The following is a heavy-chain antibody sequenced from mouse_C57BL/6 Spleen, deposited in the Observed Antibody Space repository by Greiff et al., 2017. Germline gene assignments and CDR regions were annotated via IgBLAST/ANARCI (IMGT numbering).Heavy chain of an antibody. CDR3: ARMGLRLGAMDY. D-gene: IGHD2-4*01. V-gene: IGHV5-17*01. Sequence: VQLVESGGGLVKPGGSLKLSCAASGFTFSDYGMHWVRQAPEKGLEWVAYISSGSSTIYYADTVKGRFTIARDNAKNTLLLQMTRLRSEDTAMYYCARMGLRLGAMDYWGQGTSVTVSS. CDR1: GFTFSDYG. J-gene: IGHJ4*01. CDR2: ISSGSSTI.